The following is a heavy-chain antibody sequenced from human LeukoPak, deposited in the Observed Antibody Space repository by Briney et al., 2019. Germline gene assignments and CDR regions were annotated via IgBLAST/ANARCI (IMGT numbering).Heavy chain of an antibody. CDR2: ISYDGSNK. CDR3: ARDRVRYGSSTSCYTADY. Sequence: GRSLRLSCAASGFTFSSYAMHWVRQAPGKGLEWVAVISYDGSNKYYADSVKGRFTISRDNSKNTLYLQMNSLRAEDTAVYYCARDRVRYGSSTSCYTADYWGQGPLVTVSS. D-gene: IGHD2-2*02. V-gene: IGHV3-30-3*01. CDR1: GFTFSSYA. J-gene: IGHJ4*02.